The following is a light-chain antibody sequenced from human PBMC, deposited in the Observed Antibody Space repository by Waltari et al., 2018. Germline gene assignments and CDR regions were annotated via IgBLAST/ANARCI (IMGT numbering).Light chain of an antibody. V-gene: IGLV2-14*03. CDR1: SSDFGANNY. CDR3: SSRTNSITWV. J-gene: IGLJ3*02. Sequence: QSALTQPASVSGSPGQSITISCTATSSDFGANNYVSWYQQHPGKSPKVVIYDVTERPSGVSNRFSGSKSGSTASLTSSGLQTEDEADYYCSSRTNSITWVFGGGTKVTVL. CDR2: DVT.